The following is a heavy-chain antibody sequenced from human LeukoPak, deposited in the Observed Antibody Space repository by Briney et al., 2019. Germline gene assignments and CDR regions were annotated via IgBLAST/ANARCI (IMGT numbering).Heavy chain of an antibody. D-gene: IGHD6-19*01. Sequence: GGSLRLSCAASGFAFSSYEMNWVRQAPGKGLEWFSYISSSGSTIYYADSVKGRFTISRDNAKNSLYLQMNSLRAEDTAVYYCARYPREPIAVAGSFDYWGQGTLVTVSS. V-gene: IGHV3-48*03. CDR3: ARYPREPIAVAGSFDY. CDR2: ISSSGSTI. CDR1: GFAFSSYE. J-gene: IGHJ4*02.